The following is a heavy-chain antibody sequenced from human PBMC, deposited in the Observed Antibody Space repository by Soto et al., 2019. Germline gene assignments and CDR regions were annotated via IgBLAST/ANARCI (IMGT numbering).Heavy chain of an antibody. CDR1: GFTFDNAW. CDR2: IKSKTDGGTA. V-gene: IGHV3-15*01. Sequence: EVQLVESGGGLVKPGGSLRLSCAASGFTFDNAWMSWVRQAPGKGLEWVGRIKSKTDGGTADYAAPVKGRFTISRDDSKNTLFLQMNSLKTEDTAVYYCTTDRGHLYDFDYWVQGTLVPVSS. CDR3: TTDRGHLYDFDY. D-gene: IGHD2-8*01. J-gene: IGHJ4*02.